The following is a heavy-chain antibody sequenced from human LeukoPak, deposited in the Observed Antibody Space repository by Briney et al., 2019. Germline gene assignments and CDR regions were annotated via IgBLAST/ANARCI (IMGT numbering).Heavy chain of an antibody. CDR2: IYYSGST. Sequence: PSQTLSLTCTVSGGSISSSSYYWGWIRQPPGKGLEWIGSIYYSGSTFYNPSLKSRVTISLDTSKNQFSLKLSSVTAADTAVYFCARQCSSTSCYSYWGQGTLVTVSS. J-gene: IGHJ4*02. D-gene: IGHD2-2*01. V-gene: IGHV4-39*01. CDR1: GGSISSSSYY. CDR3: ARQCSSTSCYSY.